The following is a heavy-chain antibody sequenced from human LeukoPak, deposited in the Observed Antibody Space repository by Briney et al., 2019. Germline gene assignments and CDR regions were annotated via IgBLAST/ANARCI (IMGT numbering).Heavy chain of an antibody. CDR1: GFTFGDYL. V-gene: IGHV3-49*03. J-gene: IGHJ4*02. Sequence: PGGSLRLSCTASGFTFGDYLMSWFRQAPGKGLEWIGFISGGTTEYAASVIGRFTISRDDSTSIAYLQMNSLPTEDTAVYYCSRGSGWLSVYWGQGTLVTVSS. CDR3: SRGSGWLSVY. CDR2: ISGGTT. D-gene: IGHD6-19*01.